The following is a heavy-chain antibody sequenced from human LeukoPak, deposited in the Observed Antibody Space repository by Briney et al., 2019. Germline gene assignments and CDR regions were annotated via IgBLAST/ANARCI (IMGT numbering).Heavy chain of an antibody. D-gene: IGHD6-13*01. CDR2: INWNGGST. J-gene: IGHJ4*01. Sequence: PGGSLRLSCAASGFTFDDYGMSWVRQAPGKGLEWVSGINWNGGSTGYADSVKGRFTISRDNAKNSLYLQMKSLRAEDTALYYCARERGIAAAGTFSDYWGHGTLVTVSS. CDR3: ARERGIAAAGTFSDY. V-gene: IGHV3-20*04. CDR1: GFTFDDYG.